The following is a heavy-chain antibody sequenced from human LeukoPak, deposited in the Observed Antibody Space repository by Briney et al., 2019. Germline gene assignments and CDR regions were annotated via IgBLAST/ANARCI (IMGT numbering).Heavy chain of an antibody. D-gene: IGHD6-19*01. V-gene: IGHV4-61*02. CDR2: IYTSGST. J-gene: IGHJ4*02. CDR1: GGSISSGSYY. CDR3: ARHVSSVAGPGV. Sequence: SETLSLTCTVSGGSISSGSYYWSWIRQPAGKGLEWIGRIYTSGSTNYNPSLKSRVTISVDTSKNQFSLKLSSVTAADTAVYYCARHVSSVAGPGVWGQGTLVTVSS.